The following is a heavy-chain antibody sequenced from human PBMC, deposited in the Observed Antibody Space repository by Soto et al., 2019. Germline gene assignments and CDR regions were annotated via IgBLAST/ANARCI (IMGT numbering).Heavy chain of an antibody. CDR2: ISKSSTTI. CDR1: GFTLSTYS. J-gene: IGHJ6*02. Sequence: GGSLRLSCIASGFTLSTYSMTWVRQAPGKGLEWLSYISKSSTTINYADSVKGRFTISRDNAKNSVYLEMSSLRDEDSAVYYCARDTPNFYYYGMDVWGQGTTVTVYS. V-gene: IGHV3-48*02. CDR3: ARDTPNFYYYGMDV.